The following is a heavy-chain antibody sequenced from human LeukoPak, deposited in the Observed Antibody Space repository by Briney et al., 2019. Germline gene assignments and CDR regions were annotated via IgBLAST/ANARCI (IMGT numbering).Heavy chain of an antibody. J-gene: IGHJ4*02. Sequence: GGSLRLSCAASGFTFSSYEMNWVRQAPGKGLEWVSYISGSGSSINYADSLRGRFTSSRDNAKNSLCLQMNSLRGEDTAVYYCARDGRNYGLYWGQGTLVTVSS. D-gene: IGHD1-7*01. CDR3: ARDGRNYGLY. CDR1: GFTFSSYE. V-gene: IGHV3-48*03. CDR2: ISGSGSSI.